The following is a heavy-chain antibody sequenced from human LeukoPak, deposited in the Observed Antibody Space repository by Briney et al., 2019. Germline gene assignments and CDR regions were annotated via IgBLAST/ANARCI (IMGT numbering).Heavy chain of an antibody. D-gene: IGHD6-19*01. CDR2: ISAYNGST. CDR1: GYTFTSYG. CDR3: ARGMPHSSGWYLGAWYFDL. V-gene: IGHV1-18*04. Sequence: ASVKVSCKASGYTFTSYGISWVRQAPGQGLEWMGWISAYNGSTNYAQKLQGRVTMTTDTSTSTAYMELRSLRSDDTAVYYCARGMPHSSGWYLGAWYFDLWGRGTLVTVSS. J-gene: IGHJ2*01.